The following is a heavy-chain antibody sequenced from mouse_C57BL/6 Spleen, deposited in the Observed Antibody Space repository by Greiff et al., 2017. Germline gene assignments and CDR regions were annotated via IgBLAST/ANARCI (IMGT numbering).Heavy chain of an antibody. V-gene: IGHV1-78*01. Sequence: QVQLQQSDAELVKPGASVKISCKASGYSFTDYTIHWVKQRPEKGLEWIGYIYPRDGSTKYNEKFKGKATLTADESSSTAYMQLNSLTSEDSAVYFCARWGDDYEPAYWGQGTLVTVSA. CDR2: IYPRDGST. J-gene: IGHJ3*01. D-gene: IGHD2-4*01. CDR1: GYSFTDYT. CDR3: ARWGDDYEPAY.